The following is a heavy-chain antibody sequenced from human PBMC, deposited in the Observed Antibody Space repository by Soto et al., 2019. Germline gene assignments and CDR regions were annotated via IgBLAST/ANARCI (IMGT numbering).Heavy chain of an antibody. V-gene: IGHV4-31*03. D-gene: IGHD1-20*01. CDR2: IYYSGST. CDR1: GGSISSGGYY. J-gene: IGHJ6*02. CDR3: ARERAWVTGTIVYYYYGMDV. Sequence: SETLSLTCTVSGGSISSGGYYWSWIRQHPGKGLEWIGYIYYSGSTYYNPSLKSRVTMSVDTSKNQFSLKLSSVTAADTAVYYCARERAWVTGTIVYYYYGMDVWGQGTTVTVSS.